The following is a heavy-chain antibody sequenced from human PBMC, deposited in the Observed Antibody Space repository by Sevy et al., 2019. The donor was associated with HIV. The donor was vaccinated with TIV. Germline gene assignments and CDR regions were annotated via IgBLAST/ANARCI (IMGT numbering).Heavy chain of an antibody. CDR2: ISAYNGNT. Sequence: ASVKVSCKASGYTFTSYGISWVRQAPGQGLEWMGWISAYNGNTNYAQKLQGRVTTTTDTSTSTAYMELRSLRSDDTAVYYCAFQYSGSSTETAFDIWGQGTMVTVSS. V-gene: IGHV1-18*01. D-gene: IGHD1-26*01. J-gene: IGHJ3*02. CDR3: AFQYSGSSTETAFDI. CDR1: GYTFTSYG.